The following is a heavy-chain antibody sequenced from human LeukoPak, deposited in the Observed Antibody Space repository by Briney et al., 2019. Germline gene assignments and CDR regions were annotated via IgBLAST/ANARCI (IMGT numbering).Heavy chain of an antibody. D-gene: IGHD6-13*01. CDR3: ARSAAAALLFDY. Sequence: SETLSLTCTVSGGSISSYYWSWIRQPPGKGLEWIGYIYHSGSTYYNPSLKSRVTISVDRSKNQFSLKLRSVTAADTAVYYCARSAAAALLFDYWGQGTLVTVSS. V-gene: IGHV4-59*01. CDR2: IYHSGST. CDR1: GGSISSYY. J-gene: IGHJ4*02.